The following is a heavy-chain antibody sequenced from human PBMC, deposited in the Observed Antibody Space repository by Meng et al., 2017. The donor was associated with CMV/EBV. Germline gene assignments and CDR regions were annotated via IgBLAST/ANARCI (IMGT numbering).Heavy chain of an antibody. CDR2: INSDGSST. D-gene: IGHD1-26*01. V-gene: IGHV3-74*01. CDR1: GFTFSSYW. CDR3: AREGNTGIVGAGDY. J-gene: IGHJ4*02. Sequence: RGSLRLSCAASGFTFSSYWMHWVRQAPGKGLVWVSRINSDGSSTSYADSVKGRFTISRDNAKNTLYLQMNSLRAEDTAVYYCAREGNTGIVGAGDYWGQGTLVTVSS.